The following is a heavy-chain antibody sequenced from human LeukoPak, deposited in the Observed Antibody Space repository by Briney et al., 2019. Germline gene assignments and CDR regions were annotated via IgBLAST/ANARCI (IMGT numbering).Heavy chain of an antibody. J-gene: IGHJ5*02. D-gene: IGHD2-21*02. CDR2: INPDGSWT. CDR1: GFTFNSYW. CDR3: ARHELPPGVTASDP. Sequence: PGGSLRLSCAASGFTFNSYWMVWFRQAPGKGLVWVSCINPDGSWTLHADSVKGRFAISRDYARNTLYMQMNRLGDEDTAMYYCARHELPPGVTASDPWSQGTLLTVSS. V-gene: IGHV3-74*01.